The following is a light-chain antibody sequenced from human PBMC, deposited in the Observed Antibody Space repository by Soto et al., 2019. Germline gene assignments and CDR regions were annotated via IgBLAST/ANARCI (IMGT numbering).Light chain of an antibody. CDR1: QSVSTF. V-gene: IGKV1-39*01. Sequence: DIQMTQSPSSLSASVGDKISIACRASQSVSTFLSWYRQKPGRAPQLLIYAASSLQNGVPSRFSGSGSGTDFTLTISNLQPEDFATYFRQQSSKTPMTFGQGTRVELK. J-gene: IGKJ1*01. CDR2: AAS. CDR3: QQSSKTPMT.